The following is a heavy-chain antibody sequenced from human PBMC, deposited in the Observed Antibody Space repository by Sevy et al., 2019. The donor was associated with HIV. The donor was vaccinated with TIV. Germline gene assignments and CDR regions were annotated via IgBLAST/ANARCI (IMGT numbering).Heavy chain of an antibody. CDR2: ISYDGSNK. CDR1: GFTFSSYA. CDR3: PRGASGGDCYSRPYYYYGMDV. Sequence: GGYLRLSCAASGFTFSSYAMHWVRQAPGKGLEWMAVISYDGSNKYYADSVKGRFTISRDNSKNKLYLQMNSLRAEDTAVYYCPRGASGGDCYSRPYYYYGMDVWGQGTTVTVSS. J-gene: IGHJ6*02. V-gene: IGHV3-30-3*01. D-gene: IGHD2-21*02.